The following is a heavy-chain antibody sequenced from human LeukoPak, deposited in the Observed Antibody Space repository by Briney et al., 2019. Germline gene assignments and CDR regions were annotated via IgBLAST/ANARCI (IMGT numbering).Heavy chain of an antibody. D-gene: IGHD3-3*01. Sequence: SETLSLTCTVSGGSISSGSYDWSWIRQPAGKGLDWIGRNYTSGSTNYNPSFKSRVTISVDTSKNQFSLKLSSVTAADTAVYYCARGVYYDFWSGYFNNWFDPWGLGTLVTVSS. CDR1: GGSISSGSYD. V-gene: IGHV4-61*02. J-gene: IGHJ5*02. CDR3: ARGVYYDFWSGYFNNWFDP. CDR2: NYTSGST.